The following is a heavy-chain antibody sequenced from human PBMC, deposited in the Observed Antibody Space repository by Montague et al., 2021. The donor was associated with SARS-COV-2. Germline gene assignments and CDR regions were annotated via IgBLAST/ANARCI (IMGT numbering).Heavy chain of an antibody. D-gene: IGHD3-10*01. CDR2: IYHSGST. Sequence: SETLSLTCTVSGYSISSGYYWGWIRQPPGKGLEWIGSIYHSGSTYYNPSLKSRVTISVDTSKNQFSLKLSSVTAADTAVYYCARDCYDYGSGSYRRWFDPWGQGTLVTVSS. CDR3: ARDCYDYGSGSYRRWFDP. J-gene: IGHJ5*02. V-gene: IGHV4-38-2*02. CDR1: GYSISSGYY.